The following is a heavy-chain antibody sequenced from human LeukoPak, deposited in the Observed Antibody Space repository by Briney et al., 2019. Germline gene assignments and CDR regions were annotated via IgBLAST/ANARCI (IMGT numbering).Heavy chain of an antibody. CDR2: INPNSGGK. J-gene: IGHJ4*02. CDR3: ARAGVVAPFDY. D-gene: IGHD2-15*01. CDR1: GYTFTGYY. Sequence: GASVKVSCKASGYTFTGYYMHWVRQVPGPGLEGLGWINPNSGGKKCAQKFRGGVTMTRDKSISTAYMELSRLRSGDTAVYYCARAGVVAPFDYWGQGTLVTVSS. V-gene: IGHV1-2*02.